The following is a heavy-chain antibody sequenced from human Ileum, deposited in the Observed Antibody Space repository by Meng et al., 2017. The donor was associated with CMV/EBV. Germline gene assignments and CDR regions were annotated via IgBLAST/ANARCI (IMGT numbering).Heavy chain of an antibody. J-gene: IGHJ5*02. V-gene: IGHV4-34*01. CDR1: YS. Sequence: YSWSLIRQPPGKGLEWIGEINHSGSTNYNPSLKSRVTISVDTSKNQFSLKLSSVTAADTAVYYCARRGASRITIFGVVKPPTSGFDPWGQGTLVTVSS. CDR3: ARRGASRITIFGVVKPPTSGFDP. D-gene: IGHD3-3*01. CDR2: INHSGST.